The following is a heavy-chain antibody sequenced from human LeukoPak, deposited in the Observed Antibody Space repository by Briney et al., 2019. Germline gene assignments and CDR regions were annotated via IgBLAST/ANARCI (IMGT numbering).Heavy chain of an antibody. V-gene: IGHV3-33*03. D-gene: IGHD1-26*01. CDR2: IWYDGSNK. J-gene: IGHJ4*02. CDR3: ASKNGSY. Sequence: GGSLRLSCAASGFTFSSYGMHWVRQAPGKGLEWVALIWYDGSNKYYADSVKGRFTISRDNAKNTLYLQMNSLRAEDTAVYYCASKNGSYWGQGTLVTVSS. CDR1: GFTFSSYG.